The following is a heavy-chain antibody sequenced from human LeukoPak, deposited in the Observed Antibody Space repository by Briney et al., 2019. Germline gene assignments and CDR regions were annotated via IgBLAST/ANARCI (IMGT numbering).Heavy chain of an antibody. D-gene: IGHD5-18*01. J-gene: IGHJ4*02. CDR1: EFTFSSYG. Sequence: GGSLRLSCAASEFTFSSYGMHWVRQAPGKGLEWVAFIRYDGGNKYYADSVKGRFTISRDNSKNTLYLQMNSLRAEDTAVYYCARDLSGIAGYTYGRGIDYWGQGTLVTVSS. V-gene: IGHV3-30*02. CDR2: IRYDGGNK. CDR3: ARDLSGIAGYTYGRGIDY.